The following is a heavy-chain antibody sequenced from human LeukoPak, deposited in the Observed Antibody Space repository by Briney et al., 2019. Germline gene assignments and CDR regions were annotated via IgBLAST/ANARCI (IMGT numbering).Heavy chain of an antibody. J-gene: IGHJ4*02. Sequence: GGSLRLSCAVSGFTFSSYAMSWVRQAPGKGLEWVAVISYDGSNKYYADSVKGRFTISRDNSKNTLYLQMNSLRAEDTAVYYCARERGEQLVPGPFDYWGQGTLVTVSS. CDR1: GFTFSSYA. CDR2: ISYDGSNK. CDR3: ARERGEQLVPGPFDY. D-gene: IGHD6-6*01. V-gene: IGHV3-30-3*01.